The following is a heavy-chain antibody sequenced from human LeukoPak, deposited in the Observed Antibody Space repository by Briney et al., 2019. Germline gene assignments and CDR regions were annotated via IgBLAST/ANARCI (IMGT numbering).Heavy chain of an antibody. CDR3: ARGSNYGESFDI. J-gene: IGHJ3*02. D-gene: IGHD1-7*01. CDR1: GYSISSGYY. Sequence: SETLSLTCTVSGYSISSGYYWGWIRQPPGKGLEWIGSIYHSGSTYYNPSLKSRVTISVDTSKNQFSLKLSSVTAADTAVYYCARGSNYGESFDIWGQGTMVTVSS. V-gene: IGHV4-38-2*02. CDR2: IYHSGST.